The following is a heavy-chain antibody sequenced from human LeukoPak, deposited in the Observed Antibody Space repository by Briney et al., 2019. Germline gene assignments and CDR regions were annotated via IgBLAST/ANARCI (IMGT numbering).Heavy chain of an antibody. D-gene: IGHD5-24*01. J-gene: IGHJ4*02. CDR2: TYYRSKWYN. V-gene: IGHV6-1*01. CDR3: ARAQTGLQFDY. CDR1: GDSVSRTDAG. Sequence: SQTLSLTCAISGDSVSRTDAGWSWIRQSPSRGLEWLGRTYYRSKWYNDYAVSVKSRITINPDTSKNQFSLQLNSVTPEDTAVYYCARAQTGLQFDYWGQGTLVTVSS.